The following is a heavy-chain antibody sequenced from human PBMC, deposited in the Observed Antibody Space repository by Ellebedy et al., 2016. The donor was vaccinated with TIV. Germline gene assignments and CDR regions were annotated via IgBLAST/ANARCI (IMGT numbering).Heavy chain of an antibody. CDR2: FYYRGST. CDR1: GSSISNFS. CDR3: ARWGGLKSAIDY. V-gene: IGHV4-59*01. J-gene: IGHJ4*02. Sequence: MPSETLSLTCTVSGSSISNFSWSWIRQPPGKGLEWIGYFYYRGSTSYNPSLKSRVTISLDTSTNQFSLKLNSVTAADTAVYYCARWGGLKSAIDYWGQGTLVTVSS. D-gene: IGHD3-3*01.